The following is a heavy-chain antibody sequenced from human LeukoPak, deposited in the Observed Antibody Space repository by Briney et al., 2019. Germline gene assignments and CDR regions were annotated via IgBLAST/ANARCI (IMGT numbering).Heavy chain of an antibody. CDR3: ARDPTTSWFFKFDH. CDR2: INPNRGGT. CDR1: GYPLTGYH. V-gene: IGHV1-2*02. D-gene: IGHD3-10*01. Sequence: ASVKVSCKASGYPLTGYHIHWVRQASGQGLEWMGSINPNRGGTNSAQSFQGRVTLTRDTSTSTAYMELSRLRSDDTAVYYCARDPTTSWFFKFDHWGQGTLVTVSS. J-gene: IGHJ4*02.